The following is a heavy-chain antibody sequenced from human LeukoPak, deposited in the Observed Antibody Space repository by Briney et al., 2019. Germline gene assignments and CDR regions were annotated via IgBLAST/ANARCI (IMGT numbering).Heavy chain of an antibody. CDR1: GFTFSSFA. CDR2: IWYDGSNK. J-gene: IGHJ4*02. CDR3: AKDGGDYYFDY. D-gene: IGHD2-21*02. Sequence: GGSLRLSCAASGFTFSSFAMHWVRQAPGKGLEWLAVIWYDGSNKYYADSVKGRFTISRDNSKNTLYLQMNSVRAEDTAVYYCAKDGGDYYFDYWGQGTLVTVSS. V-gene: IGHV3-33*06.